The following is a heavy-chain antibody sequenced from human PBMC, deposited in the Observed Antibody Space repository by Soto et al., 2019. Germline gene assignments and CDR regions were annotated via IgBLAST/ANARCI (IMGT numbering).Heavy chain of an antibody. Sequence: ASETLSLTCTVSGGSISSYYWSWIRQPPGKGLEWIGYIYYSGSTNYNPSLKSRVTISVDTSKNHFSLKLSSVTAADTAVYYCARRYSSAFDIWGQGTMVTVSS. CDR1: GGSISSYY. J-gene: IGHJ3*02. V-gene: IGHV4-59*08. CDR3: ARRYSSAFDI. CDR2: IYYSGST. D-gene: IGHD6-13*01.